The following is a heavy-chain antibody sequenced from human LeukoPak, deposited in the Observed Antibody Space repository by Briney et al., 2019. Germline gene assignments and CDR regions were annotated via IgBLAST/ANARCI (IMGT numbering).Heavy chain of an antibody. V-gene: IGHV3-66*01. CDR1: GFTVSSNY. CDR2: IYRDGST. J-gene: IGHJ5*02. D-gene: IGHD3-22*01. Sequence: PGGSLRLSCAASGFTVSSNYMSWVRQAPGKGLEWVSVIYRDGSTYNADSVKGRFTISRDNSKNTLYLQMNSLRAEDTAVYYCARSPSMIVVSGNWFDPWGQGTLVTVSS. CDR3: ARSPSMIVVSGNWFDP.